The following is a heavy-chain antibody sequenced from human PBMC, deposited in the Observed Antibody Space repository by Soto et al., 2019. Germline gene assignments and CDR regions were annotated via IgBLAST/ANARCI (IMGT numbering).Heavy chain of an antibody. CDR3: AKAPLVGATSPWDY. CDR1: GGSVSSTNW. V-gene: IGHV4-4*02. CDR2: IYHIGST. Sequence: PSETLSLTCAVSGGSVSSTNWWSWVRQSPGKGLEWIGDIYHIGSTNYNPSLRGRVTISVDNSKNTLYLQMNSLRAEDTAVYYCAKAPLVGATSPWDYWGQGTLVTVSS. J-gene: IGHJ4*02. D-gene: IGHD1-26*01.